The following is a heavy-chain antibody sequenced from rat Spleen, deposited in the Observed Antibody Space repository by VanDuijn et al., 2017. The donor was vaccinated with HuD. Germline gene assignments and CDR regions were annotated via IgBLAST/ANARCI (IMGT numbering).Heavy chain of an antibody. Sequence: EVQLVESGGGLVQPGRSLKLSCAASGFTFSNYGMHWIRQAPTKGLEWVASVSPSGGSTYYRDSVKGRFTISRDNAKSTLYLQMDSLRSEDTATYFCATAKIATSTGGFDFWGPGTMVTVSS. D-gene: IGHD1-2*01. J-gene: IGHJ1*01. CDR2: VSPSGGST. CDR3: ATAKIATSTGGFDF. V-gene: IGHV5-19*01. CDR1: GFTFSNYG.